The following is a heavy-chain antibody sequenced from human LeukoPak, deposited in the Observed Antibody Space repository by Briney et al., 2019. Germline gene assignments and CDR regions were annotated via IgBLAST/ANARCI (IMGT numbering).Heavy chain of an antibody. CDR3: ARGPACTSCYKLLLRRKGQLVDYYYYYYMDV. D-gene: IGHD2-2*02. J-gene: IGHJ6*03. Sequence: ASVKVTCKASGYTFTCYDIYWVRQAPGPGLERMGWMNPNSGNTGYAHKFQGRVTMTRNTSIGTASMELKSLRSEDTAVYYCARGPACTSCYKLLLRRKGQLVDYYYYYYMDVWGKGTTVTVSS. CDR1: GYTFTCYD. V-gene: IGHV1-8*01. CDR2: MNPNSGNT.